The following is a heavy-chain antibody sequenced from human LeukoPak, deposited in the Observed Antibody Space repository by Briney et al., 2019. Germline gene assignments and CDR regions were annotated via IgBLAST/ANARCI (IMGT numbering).Heavy chain of an antibody. Sequence: ASVKVSCKASGYTFTGYYLHWVRQAPGQGLEWLGWINPNSGGTKYAQKFQGRVTMTRDTSITTAYMDLSSLGSDDTAVFYCVRKSATRRTSEFDYWGQGTPVTVSS. V-gene: IGHV1-2*02. CDR3: VRKSATRRTSEFDY. CDR1: GYTFTGYY. J-gene: IGHJ4*02. CDR2: INPNSGGT. D-gene: IGHD2-15*01.